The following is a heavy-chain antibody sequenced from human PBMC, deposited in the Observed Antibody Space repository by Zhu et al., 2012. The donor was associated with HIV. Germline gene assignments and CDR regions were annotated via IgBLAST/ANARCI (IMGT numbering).Heavy chain of an antibody. V-gene: IGHV4-59*01. CDR3: ARDSPXTMILMVILFGVFLII. Sequence: QVQLQESGPRLVRPSETLSLTCTVSGDSMSNYYWSWIRQPPGKGLEWIGYTYYTGTTNYNPSLKSRVTISIERSKNQFSLKLASVTAAGTAVYYCARDSPXTMILMVILFGVFLIIWGHGTVVTSLQ. CDR1: GDSMSNYY. J-gene: IGHJ3*02. D-gene: IGHD3-22*01. CDR2: TYYTGTT.